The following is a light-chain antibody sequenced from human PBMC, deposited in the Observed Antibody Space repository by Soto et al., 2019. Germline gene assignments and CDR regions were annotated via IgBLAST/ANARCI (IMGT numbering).Light chain of an antibody. CDR3: QKRASWPPLT. Sequence: PGERATLSCRASQSVNSNLAWYQQRPGQAPRLLLYEASNRATCIPARFSGSGSGTAFTITISDLEPEDSAVYYCQKRASWPPLTFGGGTKVEIK. CDR2: EAS. J-gene: IGKJ4*01. CDR1: QSVNSN. V-gene: IGKV3-11*01.